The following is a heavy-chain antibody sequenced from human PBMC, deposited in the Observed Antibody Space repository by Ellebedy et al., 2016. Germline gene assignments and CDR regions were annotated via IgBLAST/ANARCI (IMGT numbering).Heavy chain of an antibody. CDR2: IYHSGST. V-gene: IGHV4-38-2*02. J-gene: IGHJ4*02. D-gene: IGHD1-26*01. CDR3: ARDLLDSPYYFDY. Sequence: GSLRLSCNVSGYSISSGYYWDWIRQPPGKGLEWIGNIYHSGSTYYNPSLKSRVTISVDTSKNQFSLKLTSVTAADTAVYYCARDLLDSPYYFDYWGQGTLVTVSS. CDR1: GYSISSGYY.